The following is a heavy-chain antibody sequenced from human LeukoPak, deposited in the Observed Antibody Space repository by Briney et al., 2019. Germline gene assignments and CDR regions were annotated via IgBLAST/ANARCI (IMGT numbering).Heavy chain of an antibody. CDR1: GGSISSGGYS. CDR3: ARARSYGYRWFDP. D-gene: IGHD5-18*01. J-gene: IGHJ5*02. V-gene: IGHV4-39*07. CDR2: IYYSGST. Sequence: SETLSLTCAVSGGSISSGGYSWSWIRQPPGKGLEWIGSIYYSGSTYYNPSLKSRVTISVDTSKNQFSLKLSSVTAADTAVYYCARARSYGYRWFDPWGQGTLVTVSS.